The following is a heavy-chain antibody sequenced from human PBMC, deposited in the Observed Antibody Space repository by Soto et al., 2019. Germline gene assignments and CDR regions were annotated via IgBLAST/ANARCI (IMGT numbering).Heavy chain of an antibody. V-gene: IGHV3-23*01. J-gene: IGHJ6*02. Sequence: HPXESLRLSCVVSGFTFNSNSMSWVRQSPGKGLQWVAGISGNGRDKYYADSVKGRFTISRDNVQNTLFLQMDSLRAEDTAVYYCARDQNTVFGVIIRGSAIDVWGQGTTVTVSS. CDR3: ARDQNTVFGVIIRGSAIDV. CDR2: ISGNGRDK. D-gene: IGHD3-3*01. CDR1: GFTFNSNS.